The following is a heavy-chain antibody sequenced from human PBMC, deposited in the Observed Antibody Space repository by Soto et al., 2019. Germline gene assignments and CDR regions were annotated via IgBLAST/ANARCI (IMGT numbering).Heavy chain of an antibody. Sequence: QVQLVESGGGVVQPGRSLRLSCAVSGFTFSSYSMNWVRQAPGKGLEWLAVISYDGSNKFYADSVKGRFTVSRDNTKNTLYLQMNSLRVDDTAVYYCARDGGKAAAGTFDYWGQGTLVTVSS. D-gene: IGHD6-13*01. V-gene: IGHV3-30-3*01. J-gene: IGHJ4*02. CDR3: ARDGGKAAAGTFDY. CDR1: GFTFSSYS. CDR2: ISYDGSNK.